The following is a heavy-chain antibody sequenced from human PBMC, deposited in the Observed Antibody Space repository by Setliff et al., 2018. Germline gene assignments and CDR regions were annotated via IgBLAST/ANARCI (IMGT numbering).Heavy chain of an antibody. Sequence: ASVKVSCKVSGYTLTELSRHWVRQAPGKGLEWMGGFDPEDGEAIYAQKFQGRVTMTEDTSTDTAYMELSSLRSEDTAVYYCATHSSLSSGYYDAFDIWGQGTMVTV. D-gene: IGHD3-22*01. CDR3: ATHSSLSSGYYDAFDI. J-gene: IGHJ3*02. CDR1: GYTLTELS. V-gene: IGHV1-24*01. CDR2: FDPEDGEA.